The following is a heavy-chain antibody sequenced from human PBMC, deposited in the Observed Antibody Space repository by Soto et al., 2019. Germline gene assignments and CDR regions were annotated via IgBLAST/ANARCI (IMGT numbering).Heavy chain of an antibody. CDR3: AREVGYCSSTSCYQRSYYYYGMDV. V-gene: IGHV1-18*01. CDR1: GYTFTSYG. D-gene: IGHD2-2*01. J-gene: IGHJ6*02. Sequence: QVQLVQSGAEVKKPGASVKVSCKASGYTFTSYGISWVRQAPGQGLEWMGWISAYNGNTNYAQKLQGRVTMTTDTSTSTAYMELRSLRFDDTAVYYCAREVGYCSSTSCYQRSYYYYGMDVWGQGTTVTVSS. CDR2: ISAYNGNT.